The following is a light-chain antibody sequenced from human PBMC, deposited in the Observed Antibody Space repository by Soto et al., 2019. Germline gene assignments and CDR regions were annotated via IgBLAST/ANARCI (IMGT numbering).Light chain of an antibody. CDR3: QQYGGSVQT. V-gene: IGKV3-20*01. CDR2: GAS. CDR1: QSVGSNY. J-gene: IGKJ1*01. Sequence: EIVLTQFPGTLSLSPGERATLSCRASQSVGSNYLAWYQQRPGQPPNLLIFGASHRAPDIPDRFSGSGSGTDFTLTISRLEPEDFDVYYCQQYGGSVQTFGQGTKVDIK.